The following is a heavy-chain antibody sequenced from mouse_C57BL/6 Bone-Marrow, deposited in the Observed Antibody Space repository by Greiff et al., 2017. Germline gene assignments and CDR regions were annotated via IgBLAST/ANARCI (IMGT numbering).Heavy chain of an antibody. CDR3: TKIYYDYSYYCDY. D-gene: IGHD2-4*01. Sequence: EVQLQQSGTVLARPGASVKMSCKTSGYTFPSYWMHWVKQRPGQGLEWIGAIYPGNSDTSYNQKFKGKAKLTAVTSDSTAYMELSSLTNEDSAGYYCTKIYYDYSYYCDYWGQGTTLTVSS. J-gene: IGHJ2*01. V-gene: IGHV1-5*01. CDR1: GYTFPSYW. CDR2: IYPGNSDT.